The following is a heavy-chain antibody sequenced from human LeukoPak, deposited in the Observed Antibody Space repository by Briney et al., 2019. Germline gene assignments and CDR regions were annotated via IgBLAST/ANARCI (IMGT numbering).Heavy chain of an antibody. V-gene: IGHV4-34*01. Sequence: SETLSLTCAVYGGSFSGYYWSWIRQPPGKGLEWIGEINHSGSTNYNPSLKSRVTISVDTSKNQFSLKLSSVTAADTAVYYCAIHIVVVPAAKKKNWFDPWGQGTLLTVSS. CDR1: GGSFSGYY. CDR3: AIHIVVVPAAKKKNWFDP. CDR2: INHSGST. D-gene: IGHD2-2*01. J-gene: IGHJ5*02.